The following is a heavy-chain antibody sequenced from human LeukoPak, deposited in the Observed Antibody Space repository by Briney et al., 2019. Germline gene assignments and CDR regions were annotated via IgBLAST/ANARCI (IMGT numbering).Heavy chain of an antibody. Sequence: SETLSLTCAVYGGSFSGYYWSWIRQPPGKGLEWIGSIYYSGRTHYNPSLKSRVTISVDTSKNQFSLKLSSVTAADTAVYYCARTYSNSWYYYYGMDVWGQGTTVTVSS. D-gene: IGHD6-13*01. V-gene: IGHV4-34*01. CDR1: GGSFSGYY. CDR3: ARTYSNSWYYYYGMDV. CDR2: IYYSGRT. J-gene: IGHJ6*02.